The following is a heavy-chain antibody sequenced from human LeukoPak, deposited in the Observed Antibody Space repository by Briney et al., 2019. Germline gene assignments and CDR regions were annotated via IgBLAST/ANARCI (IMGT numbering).Heavy chain of an antibody. V-gene: IGHV1-69*05. CDR1: GGTFTNYA. J-gene: IGHJ4*02. CDR3: ARERGYSYGPFDY. Sequence: SVKVSCKASGGTFTNYAISRVRQAPGQGLEWMGGIIPIFGTANYAQKFQGRVTITTDESTSTAYMELSSLRSEDTAVYYCARERGYSYGPFDYWGQGTLVTVSS. D-gene: IGHD5-18*01. CDR2: IIPIFGTA.